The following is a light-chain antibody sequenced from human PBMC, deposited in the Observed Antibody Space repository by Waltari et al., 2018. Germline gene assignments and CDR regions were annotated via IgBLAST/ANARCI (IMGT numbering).Light chain of an antibody. CDR1: SSDVGGYNY. Sequence: QSALTQPASVSGSPGQSITISCTGTSSDVGGYNYVSWYQQHPGKAPKLIIYDVKQWPSGFSNRFSGSKSGNTASLTISGLQAEDEADYYCSSYRSSGTLVFGGGTKVTVL. J-gene: IGLJ2*01. V-gene: IGLV2-14*03. CDR2: DVK. CDR3: SSYRSSGTLV.